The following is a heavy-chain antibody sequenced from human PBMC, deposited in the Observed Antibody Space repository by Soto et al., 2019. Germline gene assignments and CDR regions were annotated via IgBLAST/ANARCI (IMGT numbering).Heavy chain of an antibody. D-gene: IGHD6-13*01. V-gene: IGHV1-8*01. CDR2: MNPNSGNT. CDR1: GYTFTSYD. CDR3: ARGRVAAAGTAYYYGMDV. J-gene: IGHJ6*02. Sequence: QVQLVQSGAEVKKPGASVKVSCKASGYTFTSYDINWVRQATGQGLEWMGWMNPNSGNTGYAQKFQGRVTMTRNTSISTAYMELSSLRSEYTAVYYCARGRVAAAGTAYYYGMDVWGQGTTVTVSS.